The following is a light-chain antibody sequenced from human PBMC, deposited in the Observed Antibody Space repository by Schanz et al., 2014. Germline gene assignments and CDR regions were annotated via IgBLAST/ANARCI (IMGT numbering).Light chain of an antibody. CDR2: GAS. CDR3: QQYNYWPRT. J-gene: IGKJ1*01. Sequence: EIVMTQSPATLSVSPGERATLSCRASQSVSSNLAWYQQKPGQAPRLLIYGASTRATGIPARVSGSGSGTEFTLTISSLQSEDFAVYYCQQYNYWPRTFGQGTKVEIK. CDR1: QSVSSN. V-gene: IGKV3-15*01.